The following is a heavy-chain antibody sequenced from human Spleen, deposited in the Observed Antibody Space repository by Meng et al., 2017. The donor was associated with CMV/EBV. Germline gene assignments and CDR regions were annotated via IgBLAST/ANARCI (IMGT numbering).Heavy chain of an antibody. CDR1: YTVNTYW. Sequence: YTVNTYWIGWVRQMPGKGLEGMGIMQTGDSETTYSPSFQGQVTISVDKTINTVYLQWNSLKASDTAIYYCARHGGGYCRTTSCYLFDPWGQGTLVTVSS. D-gene: IGHD2-2*01. CDR3: ARHGGGYCRTTSCYLFDP. CDR2: MQTGDSET. V-gene: IGHV5-51*01. J-gene: IGHJ5*02.